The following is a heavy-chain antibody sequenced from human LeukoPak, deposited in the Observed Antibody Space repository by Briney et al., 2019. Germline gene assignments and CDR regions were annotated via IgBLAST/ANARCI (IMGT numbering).Heavy chain of an antibody. V-gene: IGHV3-48*01. D-gene: IGHD3-10*01. J-gene: IGHJ4*02. CDR1: GFTFSGYS. CDR3: ATNTDYYGSGSYRLDY. CDR2: ISSSSSTI. Sequence: GGSLRLSCAASGFTFSGYSMNWVRQAPGKGLEWVSYISSSSSTIYYADSVKGRFTFSRYNAKNSLYLQMNSLRAEDTAVYYCATNTDYYGSGSYRLDYWGQGTLVTVSS.